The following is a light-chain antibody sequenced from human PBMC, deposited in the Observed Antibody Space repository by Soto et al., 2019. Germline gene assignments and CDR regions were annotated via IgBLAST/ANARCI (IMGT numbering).Light chain of an antibody. Sequence: EIVMTQSPATLSVSPGERATLSCRASQSVSRNLAWYQQKPGQAPRLLIYDASTRATGIPARFSGSGSGTEFTLTISSLQSEDFAVYYCQQYNNWPITFGQGTRLEIK. CDR2: DAS. V-gene: IGKV3-15*01. CDR1: QSVSRN. CDR3: QQYNNWPIT. J-gene: IGKJ5*01.